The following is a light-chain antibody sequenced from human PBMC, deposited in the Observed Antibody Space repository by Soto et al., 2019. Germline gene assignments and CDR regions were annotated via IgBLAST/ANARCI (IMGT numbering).Light chain of an antibody. CDR3: LQYNDYSWT. V-gene: IGKV1-5*01. Sequence: DTPMAQSPSTLSASVGDRVTITCRASETISTWLAWYQQKAGQAPKLLIYSSSFLESGVPSRFSGSGSGTEFTLTISSLQPDDFATYYCLQYNDYSWTFGQGTKVQIK. CDR1: ETISTW. J-gene: IGKJ1*01. CDR2: SSS.